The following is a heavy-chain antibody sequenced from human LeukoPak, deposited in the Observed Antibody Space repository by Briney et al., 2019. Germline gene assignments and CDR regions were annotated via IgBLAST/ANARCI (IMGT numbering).Heavy chain of an antibody. D-gene: IGHD3-10*01. CDR2: ISYDGSNK. Sequence: GGSLRLSCAASGFTFSNYGMHWVRQAPGKGLEWVVVISYDGSNKYYADSVKGRFTISRDNSKNTLYLQMNSLRAEDTAVYYCANGYYYGSGSYYKEAFDIWGQGTMVTVSS. J-gene: IGHJ3*02. V-gene: IGHV3-30*18. CDR3: ANGYYYGSGSYYKEAFDI. CDR1: GFTFSNYG.